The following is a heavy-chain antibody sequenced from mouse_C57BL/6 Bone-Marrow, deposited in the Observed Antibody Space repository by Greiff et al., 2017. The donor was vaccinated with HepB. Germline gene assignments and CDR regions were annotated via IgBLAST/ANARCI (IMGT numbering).Heavy chain of an antibody. D-gene: IGHD2-1*01. J-gene: IGHJ1*03. CDR1: GISITTGNYR. V-gene: IGHV3-5*01. CDR2: IYYSGTI. Sequence: VQLQQSGPGLVKPSQTVFLTCTVTGISITTGNYRWSWIRQFPGNKLEWIGYIYYSGTITYNPSLTSRTTITRDTPKNQFFLEMNSLTAEDTATYYCARIYYGNWYFDVWGTGTTVTVSS. CDR3: ARIYYGNWYFDV.